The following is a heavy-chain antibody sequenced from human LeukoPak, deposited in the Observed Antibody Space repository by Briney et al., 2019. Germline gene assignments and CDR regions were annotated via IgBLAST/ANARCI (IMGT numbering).Heavy chain of an antibody. J-gene: IGHJ6*03. CDR1: GDSIGSGRYY. V-gene: IGHV4-61*02. CDR2: LYTNENT. Sequence: SETLSLTCSVSGDSIGSGRYYWTWIRQPAGKGLQWIGRLYTNENTNYNPSLESRVSISVDTSKTQFSLKLTSVTAADTAVYFCARGVVTDDYYMDVWGKGTAITVSS. D-gene: IGHD2-21*02. CDR3: ARGVVTDDYYMDV.